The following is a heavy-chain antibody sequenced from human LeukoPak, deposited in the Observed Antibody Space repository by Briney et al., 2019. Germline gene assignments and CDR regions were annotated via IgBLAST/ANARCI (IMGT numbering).Heavy chain of an antibody. Sequence: GASVKVSCKASGYTFTGYYMHWVRQAPGQGLEWMGWMNPNSGNTGYAHKFQGRVTMTRNTSISTAYMELSSLRSEDTAVYYCARERYSSSWYYYMDVWGKGTTVTVSS. CDR2: MNPNSGNT. CDR3: ARERYSSSWYYYMDV. D-gene: IGHD6-13*01. J-gene: IGHJ6*03. V-gene: IGHV1-8*02. CDR1: GYTFTGYY.